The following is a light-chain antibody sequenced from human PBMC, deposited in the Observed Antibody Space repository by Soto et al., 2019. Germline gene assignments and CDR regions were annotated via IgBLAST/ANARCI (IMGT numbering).Light chain of an antibody. CDR3: QHYNTWPWT. V-gene: IGKV3-15*01. Sequence: ESVLTQSPGTLSLSPGERATLSCRASQSVSSNYLAWYQQKPGQAPRLLIYGASTRATGVPARFSGSGSGTEFTLTIGSLQSEDFAVYYCQHYNTWPWTFGQGTKVEIK. J-gene: IGKJ1*01. CDR1: QSVSSN. CDR2: GAS.